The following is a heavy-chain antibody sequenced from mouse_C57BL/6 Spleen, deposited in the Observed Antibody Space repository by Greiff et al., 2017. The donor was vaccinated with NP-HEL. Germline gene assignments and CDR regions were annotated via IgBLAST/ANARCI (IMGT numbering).Heavy chain of an antibody. V-gene: IGHV14-1*01. D-gene: IGHD2-1*01. J-gene: IGHJ1*03. CDR2: IDPEDGDT. CDR1: GFNIKDYY. Sequence: EVQLQESGAELVRPGASVKLSCTASGFNIKDYYMHWVKQRPEQGLEWIGRIDPEDGDTEYAPKFQGKATMTADTSSNTAYLQLSSLTSEDTAVYYCTRGYGNSYWDFDVWGTGTTVTVSS. CDR3: TRGYGNSYWDFDV.